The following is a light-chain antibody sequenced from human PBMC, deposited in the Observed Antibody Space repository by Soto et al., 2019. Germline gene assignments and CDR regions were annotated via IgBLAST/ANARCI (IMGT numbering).Light chain of an antibody. J-gene: IGLJ1*01. Sequence: QSVLTQPPSVSGAPGQRVTISCTGSSSNIGAGYDVHWYQQLPGTAPKLLICGNTNRPSGVPDRFSGSKSGTSASLAITGLQAEDEADYYCQSYDSRLSGSGVFGTGTKLTVL. CDR1: SSNIGAGYD. V-gene: IGLV1-40*01. CDR2: GNT. CDR3: QSYDSRLSGSGV.